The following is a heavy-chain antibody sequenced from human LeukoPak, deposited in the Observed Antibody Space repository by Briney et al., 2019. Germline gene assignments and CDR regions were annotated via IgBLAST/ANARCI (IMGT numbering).Heavy chain of an antibody. CDR2: ISYDGSHK. Sequence: GRSLRLSCAASGFTFSVYGMHWVRQAPGKGLEWVAAISYDGSHKYYADSVKRRFTISRDNSKNTLYLQMNSLRAEDTAVYSCAKEFRSGWYYFDYWGQGTLVTVS. J-gene: IGHJ4*02. D-gene: IGHD6-19*01. CDR3: AKEFRSGWYYFDY. V-gene: IGHV3-30*18. CDR1: GFTFSVYG.